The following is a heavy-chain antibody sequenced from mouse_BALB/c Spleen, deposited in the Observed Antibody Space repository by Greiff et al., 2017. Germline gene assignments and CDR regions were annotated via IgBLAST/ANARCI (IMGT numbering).Heavy chain of an antibody. V-gene: IGHV1-7*01. D-gene: IGHD2-1*01. CDR1: GYTFTSYW. CDR3: ARGGYGNYVGAMDY. Sequence: VQRVESGAELAKPGASVKMSCKASGYTFTSYWMHWVKQRPGQGLEWIGYINPSTGYTEYNQKFKDKATLTADKSSSTAYMQLSSLTSEDSAVYYCARGGYGNYVGAMDYWGQGTSVTVSS. CDR2: INPSTGYT. J-gene: IGHJ4*01.